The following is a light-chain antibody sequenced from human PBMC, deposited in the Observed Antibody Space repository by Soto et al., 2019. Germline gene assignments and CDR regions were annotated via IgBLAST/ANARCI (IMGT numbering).Light chain of an antibody. V-gene: IGKV3-11*01. CDR1: QFLSSY. CDR3: HQRNK. J-gene: IGKJ5*01. Sequence: IGLTKSPASLSLAPGERATLSCRASQFLSSYLAWYQQKPGQPPRLLIYDTPNRATGIPARFSGSRSGTDFTLTISSLEPEDFGVYFCHQRNKVGQGTRLEIK. CDR2: DTP.